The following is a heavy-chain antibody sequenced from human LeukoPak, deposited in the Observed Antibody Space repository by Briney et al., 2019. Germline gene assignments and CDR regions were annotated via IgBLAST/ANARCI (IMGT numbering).Heavy chain of an antibody. D-gene: IGHD6-19*01. V-gene: IGHV3-64D*09. CDR3: VKDQSGYSSGWSGAFDY. CDR2: ISSDGDST. J-gene: IGHJ4*02. Sequence: HPGGSLRLSCSASGFTFSTYAMHWVRQAPGKGLEYVSAISSDGDSTYNADSVKGRFTISRDNSKNTLYLQMSSLRVEDTAVYYCVKDQSGYSSGWSGAFDYWGQGTLVTVSS. CDR1: GFTFSTYA.